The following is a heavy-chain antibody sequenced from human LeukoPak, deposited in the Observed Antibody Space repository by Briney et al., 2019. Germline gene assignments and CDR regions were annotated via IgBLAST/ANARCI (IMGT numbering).Heavy chain of an antibody. J-gene: IGHJ4*02. CDR2: ISSSSSYI. D-gene: IGHD6-19*01. CDR1: GFTFSSYS. Sequence: PEGSLRLSCAASGFTFSSYSMNWVRQAPGKGLEWVSSISSSSSYIYYADSVKGRFTISRDNAKNSLYLQMNSLRAEDTAVYYCARVSSGWYERSYYFDYWGQGTLVTVSS. V-gene: IGHV3-21*04. CDR3: ARVSSGWYERSYYFDY.